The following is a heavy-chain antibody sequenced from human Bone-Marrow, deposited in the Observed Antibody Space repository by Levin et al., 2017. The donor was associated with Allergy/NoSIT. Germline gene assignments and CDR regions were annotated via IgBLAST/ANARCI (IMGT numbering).Heavy chain of an antibody. CDR1: GDSISSSTYY. CDR2: VYYTGNT. D-gene: IGHD2-21*02. Sequence: NPSETLSLTCTVSGDSISSSTYYWGWIRQPPGRGLEWIGCVYYTGNTHYNPSLSSRVTISVDLSKNQFSLTVASVTAADTAVYYCVRHNRVVTGPGSWGQGTLVSVSS. J-gene: IGHJ5*02. CDR3: VRHNRVVTGPGS. V-gene: IGHV4-39*01.